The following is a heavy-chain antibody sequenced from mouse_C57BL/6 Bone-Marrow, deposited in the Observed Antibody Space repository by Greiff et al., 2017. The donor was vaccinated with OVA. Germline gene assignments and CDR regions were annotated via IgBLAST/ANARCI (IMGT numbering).Heavy chain of an antibody. CDR2: IYPGDGDT. V-gene: IGHV1-82*01. J-gene: IGHJ2*01. D-gene: IGHD1-1*01. CDR1: GYAFSSSW. Sequence: VQLQQSGPELVKPGASVKISCKASGYAFSSSWMNWVKQRPGKGLEWIGRIYPGDGDTNYNGKFQGKATLTADKSSSTAYMQLSSLTSEDSAVYFCARSYYYGSSYGYWGQGTTLTVSS. CDR3: ARSYYYGSSYGY.